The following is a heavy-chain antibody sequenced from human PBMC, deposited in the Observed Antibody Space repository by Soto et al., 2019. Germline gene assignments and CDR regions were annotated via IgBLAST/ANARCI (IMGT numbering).Heavy chain of an antibody. V-gene: IGHV3-30-3*01. CDR3: ARDGRRWLQLNYFDY. Sequence: QVQLVESGGGVVQPGRSLRLSCAASGFTFSSYAMHWVRQAPGKGLEWVAVISYDGSNKYYADSVKGRFTISRDNSKNTLYLQMNSLRAEDTAVYCCARDGRRWLQLNYFDYWGQGTLVTVSS. CDR1: GFTFSSYA. CDR2: ISYDGSNK. D-gene: IGHD5-12*01. J-gene: IGHJ4*02.